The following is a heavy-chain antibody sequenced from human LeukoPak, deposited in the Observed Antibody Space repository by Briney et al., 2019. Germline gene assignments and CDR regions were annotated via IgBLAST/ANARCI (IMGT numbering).Heavy chain of an antibody. Sequence: GGSLRLSCSASGFIFRSYSMNWVRQTPGKGLEWISYISGSSNTIYYADSVKGRFTISRDNGKNSLYLQMNSLRAEDTAFYYCAINGGGDSGYGNFDYWGQGTLVTVSS. CDR3: AINGGGDSGYGNFDY. J-gene: IGHJ4*02. CDR2: ISGSSNTI. V-gene: IGHV3-48*01. CDR1: GFIFRSYS. D-gene: IGHD5-12*01.